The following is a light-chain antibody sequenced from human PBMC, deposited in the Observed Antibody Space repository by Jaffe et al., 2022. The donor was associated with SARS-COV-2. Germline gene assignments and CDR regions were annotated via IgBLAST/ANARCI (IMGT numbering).Light chain of an antibody. CDR3: AAWDDSLNGVV. V-gene: IGLV1-44*01. CDR2: TNN. Sequence: QSVLTQPPSASGTPGQRVTISCSGGSSNIGSNTVNWYQQLPGTAPKLLIYTNNQRPSGVPDRFSGSKSGTSGSLAISGLQSEDEADYYCAAWDDSLNGVVFGGGTKLTVL. CDR1: SSNIGSNT. J-gene: IGLJ3*02.